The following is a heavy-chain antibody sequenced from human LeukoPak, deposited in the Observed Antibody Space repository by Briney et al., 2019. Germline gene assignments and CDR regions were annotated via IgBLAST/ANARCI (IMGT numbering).Heavy chain of an antibody. CDR3: AREHNAAAAFDY. CDR1: GGSISSYY. CDR2: IYYSGST. J-gene: IGHJ4*02. D-gene: IGHD6-13*01. V-gene: IGHV4-59*01. Sequence: SETLSLTCTVSGGSISSYYWSWIRQPPGKGLEWIGYIYYSGSTNYNPSLKSRVTISVDTSKNQFSLKLSSVTAADTAVYYCAREHNAAAAFDYWGQGTLVIASS.